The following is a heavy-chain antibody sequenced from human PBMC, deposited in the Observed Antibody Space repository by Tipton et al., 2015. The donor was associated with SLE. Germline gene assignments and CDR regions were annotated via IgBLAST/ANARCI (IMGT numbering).Heavy chain of an antibody. D-gene: IGHD3-10*01. CDR1: GFTFSSYW. CDR2: IKQDGSEK. J-gene: IGHJ4*02. Sequence: SLRLSCAASGFTFSSYWMSWVRQAPGKGLEWVASIKQDGSEKYYVDSVKGRFTISRDNAKNSLYLQMNSLRAEDTAVYYCARPEGVQGFAFDYWGQGTLVTVSS. CDR3: ARPEGVQGFAFDY. V-gene: IGHV3-7*01.